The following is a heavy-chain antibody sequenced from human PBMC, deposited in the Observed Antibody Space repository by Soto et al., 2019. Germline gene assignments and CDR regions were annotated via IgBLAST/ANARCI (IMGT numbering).Heavy chain of an antibody. D-gene: IGHD6-19*01. CDR3: AKALSTVSVIGTRWFDP. CDR2: TIGAGADT. V-gene: IGHV3-23*01. Sequence: DVQLLESGGDLVQPGGSLRLSCAASGFTFSSYAMTWVRQAPGTGLEWVSTIGAGADTHYADSVEGRFTISRDNSKSTLFLHMNSLRCEDTAVYYCAKALSTVSVIGTRWFDPWGQGTLVTVSS. CDR1: GFTFSSYA. J-gene: IGHJ5*02.